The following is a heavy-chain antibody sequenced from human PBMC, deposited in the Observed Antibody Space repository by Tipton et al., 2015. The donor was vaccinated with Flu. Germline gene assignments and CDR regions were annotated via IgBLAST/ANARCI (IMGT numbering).Heavy chain of an antibody. Sequence: GSLRLSCAASGFTFSSYGMHWVRQAPGKGLEWVAFIRYDGSNKYYADSVKGRFTISRDNSRNTLYLQMNSLRAEDTAVYYCAKDHVTYYFDSSGYSTDYWGQGTLVTVSS. D-gene: IGHD3-22*01. CDR1: GFTFSSYG. V-gene: IGHV3-30*02. J-gene: IGHJ4*02. CDR3: AKDHVTYYFDSSGYSTDY. CDR2: IRYDGSNK.